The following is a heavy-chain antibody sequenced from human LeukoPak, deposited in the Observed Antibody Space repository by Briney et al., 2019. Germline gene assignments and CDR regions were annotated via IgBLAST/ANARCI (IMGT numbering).Heavy chain of an antibody. J-gene: IGHJ4*02. CDR3: ARGQYYGSGRGSYFDY. V-gene: IGHV4-39*07. CDR2: IYYSGST. Sequence: SETPSLTCTVSGGSISSSNYYWGWIRQPPGKGLEWIGSIYYSGSTYYNPSLKSRVTISVDTSKNQFSLKLSSVTAADTAVYYCARGQYYGSGRGSYFDYWGQGTLVTVSS. D-gene: IGHD3-10*01. CDR1: GGSISSSNYY.